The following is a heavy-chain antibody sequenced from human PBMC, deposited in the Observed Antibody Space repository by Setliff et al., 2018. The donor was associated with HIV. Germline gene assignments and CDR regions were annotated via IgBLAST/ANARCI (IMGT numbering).Heavy chain of an antibody. CDR1: GFTFSDYY. Sequence: VASVKVSCKASGFTFSDYYIHWVRQAPGQGLEWMGRISPNSGNTGYAQKFQGRVTMTRNTSISTAYMELSSLRSEDTAVYYCASFLKPVENYYYYYMDVWGKGTTVTVSS. CDR2: ISPNSGNT. CDR3: ASFLKPVENYYYYYMDV. J-gene: IGHJ6*03. V-gene: IGHV1-8*02.